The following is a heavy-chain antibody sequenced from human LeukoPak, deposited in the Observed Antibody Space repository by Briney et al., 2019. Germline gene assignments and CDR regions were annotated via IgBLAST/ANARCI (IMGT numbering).Heavy chain of an antibody. D-gene: IGHD2-15*01. CDR1: GFTFSNYA. Sequence: GGSLRLSCTGSGFTFSNYAMSWVRQAPGMGLEWVATILSGGGTNYADSVKGRFTISRDNSKNTLYLQMNSLRPDDGAKYYCAKGGGRPLKDAFDIWGQGTVVTVSS. CDR2: ILSGGGT. CDR3: AKGGGRPLKDAFDI. J-gene: IGHJ3*02. V-gene: IGHV3-23*01.